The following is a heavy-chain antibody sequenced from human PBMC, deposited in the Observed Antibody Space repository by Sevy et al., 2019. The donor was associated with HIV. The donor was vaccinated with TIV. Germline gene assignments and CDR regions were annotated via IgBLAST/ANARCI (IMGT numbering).Heavy chain of an antibody. D-gene: IGHD6-19*01. J-gene: IGHJ4*02. Sequence: GGSLRLSCAASGFTFSSYAMSWVRQAPGKGLEWVSAISGSGGSTYYADSVKGRFTISRDNSKNTLYLQMNSLRAEDTAVYYCAKDREYSSGWYLYYFDYWGQGTLVTVSS. V-gene: IGHV3-23*01. CDR2: ISGSGGST. CDR3: AKDREYSSGWYLYYFDY. CDR1: GFTFSSYA.